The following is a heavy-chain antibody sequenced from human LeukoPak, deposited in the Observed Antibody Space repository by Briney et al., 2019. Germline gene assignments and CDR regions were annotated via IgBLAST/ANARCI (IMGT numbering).Heavy chain of an antibody. D-gene: IGHD3-16*01. CDR2: IIGSGGST. V-gene: IGHV3-23*01. J-gene: IGHJ4*02. CDR1: GFTFSSYG. Sequence: GGTLRLSCAAAGFTFSSYGMSWVRQAPGKGLEWVSAIIGSGGSTYYADSVKGRFTISRDNSKNTLYLQMNSLKTEDTAVYYCTTEVHDYVHPDYFDYWGQGTLVTVSS. CDR3: TTEVHDYVHPDYFDY.